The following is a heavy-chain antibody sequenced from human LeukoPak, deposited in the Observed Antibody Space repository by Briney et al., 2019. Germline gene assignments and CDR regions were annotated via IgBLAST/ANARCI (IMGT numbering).Heavy chain of an antibody. J-gene: IGHJ4*02. CDR3: ATGSYSSSLSLGY. CDR2: IYYSGST. CDR1: GGSISSGGYY. V-gene: IGHV4-31*03. Sequence: SETLSLTCTVSGGSISSGGYYWSWIRQHPGKGLEWIGYIYYSGSTYYNPSLKSRVTISVDTSKNQSSLKLSSVTAADTAAYYCATGSYSSSLSLGYWGQGTLVTVSS. D-gene: IGHD6-6*01.